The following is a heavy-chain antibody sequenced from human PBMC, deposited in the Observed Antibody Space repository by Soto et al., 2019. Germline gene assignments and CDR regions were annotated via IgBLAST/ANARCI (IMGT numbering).Heavy chain of an antibody. J-gene: IGHJ5*02. CDR3: ARHESYFCGGYWNVGWFDP. V-gene: IGHV4-59*08. D-gene: IGHD3-3*01. CDR1: GGSISSYY. CDR2: IYYSGST. Sequence: SETLSLTCTVSGGSISSYYWSWIRQPPGKGLEWIGYIYYSGSTNYNPSLKSRVTISVDTSKNQFSLKLSSVTAADTAVYYCARHESYFCGGYWNVGWFDPWGQGTLVTVSS.